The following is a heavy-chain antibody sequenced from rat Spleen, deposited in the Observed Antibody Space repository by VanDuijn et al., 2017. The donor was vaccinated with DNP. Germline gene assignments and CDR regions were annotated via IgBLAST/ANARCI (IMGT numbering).Heavy chain of an antibody. Sequence: EVQLVESGGDLVQPGGSLKLSCAASGFTFSDYYMAWVRQAPGKGLEWVTSINPDGGTTHYSDSVRGRFTVSRDDPKSTLYLQMDGLRSEDTATYYCAIDLSTGRAWGQGAMVTVSS. V-gene: IGHV5-20*01. CDR1: GFTFSDYY. CDR2: INPDGGTT. CDR3: AIDLSTGRA. D-gene: IGHD4-1*01. J-gene: IGHJ2*01.